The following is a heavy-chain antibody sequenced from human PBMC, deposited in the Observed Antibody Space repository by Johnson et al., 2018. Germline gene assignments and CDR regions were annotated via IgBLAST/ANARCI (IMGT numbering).Heavy chain of an antibody. CDR1: GFTFSSYS. V-gene: IGHV3-21*01. Sequence: VQLVESGGGLVKPGGSLRLSCAASGFTFSSYSMNWVRQAPGKGLEWVSSISSSSSHIYYADSVKGRFTISRDNAKNSLYLQMNSLRAEDTAVYYCARGAGATSGGAFDIWGQGTMVTVSS. D-gene: IGHD1-26*01. CDR3: ARGAGATSGGAFDI. CDR2: ISSSSSHI. J-gene: IGHJ3*02.